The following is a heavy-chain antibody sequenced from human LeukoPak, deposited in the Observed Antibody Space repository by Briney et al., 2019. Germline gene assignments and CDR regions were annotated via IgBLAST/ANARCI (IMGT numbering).Heavy chain of an antibody. V-gene: IGHV3-7*01. Sequence: PGRSLRLSCAASGFTSSRNWMSWVRQAPGKGPEWVANVKQDGSEKYYLDSVKGRFTISRDNAKNSLYLQMNSLRAEDTAIYYCAREKDGYFDYWGQGALVTVSS. CDR3: AREKDGYFDY. CDR2: VKQDGSEK. CDR1: GFTSSRNW. J-gene: IGHJ4*02.